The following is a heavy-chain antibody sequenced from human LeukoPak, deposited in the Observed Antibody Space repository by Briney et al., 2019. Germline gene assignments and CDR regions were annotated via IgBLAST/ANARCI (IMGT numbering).Heavy chain of an antibody. J-gene: IGHJ4*02. V-gene: IGHV4-59*08. Sequence: SETLSLTCTVSGGSISSYYWSWIRQPPGKGLEWIGYIYYSGSTKYNPSLKSRVTISVDTCKNQFSLKLSSVTAADTAVYYCARHLPKWGWDYWGQGTLVTVSS. CDR1: GGSISSYY. D-gene: IGHD1-26*01. CDR2: IYYSGST. CDR3: ARHLPKWGWDY.